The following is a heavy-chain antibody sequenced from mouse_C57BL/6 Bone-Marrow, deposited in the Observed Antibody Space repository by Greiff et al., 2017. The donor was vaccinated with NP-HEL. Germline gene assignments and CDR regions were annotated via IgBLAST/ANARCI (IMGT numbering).Heavy chain of an antibody. CDR2: IRSKSNTSAT. V-gene: IGHV10-1*01. CDR1: GFSFNTYA. Sequence: DVKLVESGGGLVQPKGSLKLSCAAFGFSFNTYAMNWVRQAPGKGLEWVARIRSKSNTSATYYADSVKDRFTISRDDSEGMLYLQMNNLKTGGTAMYYCVSPRTSNWGNYYAMDYWGQGTSVTVSS. CDR3: VSPRTSNWGNYYAMDY. D-gene: IGHD2-5*01. J-gene: IGHJ4*01.